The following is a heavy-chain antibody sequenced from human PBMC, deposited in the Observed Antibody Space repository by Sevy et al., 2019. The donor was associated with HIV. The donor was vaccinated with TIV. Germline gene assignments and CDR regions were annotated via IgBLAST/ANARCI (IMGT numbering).Heavy chain of an antibody. V-gene: IGHV3-48*03. CDR2: ISSSGDRV. Sequence: GGSLRLSCAASGFTFSSSAMTWVRQAPGKGLEWISYISSSGDRVQYADSVKGRFNVSRDNAKKSLFLQMHSVRAEDTAIYYCARVFAHCTSTNCQRVHYFYASDVWGQGTTVTVSS. D-gene: IGHD2-2*01. J-gene: IGHJ6*02. CDR3: ARVFAHCTSTNCQRVHYFYASDV. CDR1: GFTFSSSA.